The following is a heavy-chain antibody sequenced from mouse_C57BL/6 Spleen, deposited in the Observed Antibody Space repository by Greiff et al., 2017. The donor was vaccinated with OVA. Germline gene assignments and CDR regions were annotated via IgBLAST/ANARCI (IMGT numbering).Heavy chain of an antibody. J-gene: IGHJ3*01. CDR2: INPNNGGT. D-gene: IGHD2-2*01. Sequence: EVQLQQSGPELVKPGASVKISCKASGYTFTDYYMNWVKQSHGKSLEWIGDINPNNGGTSYNQKFKGKATLTVDKSSSTAYMELRSLTSEDSAVYYCARKEYYYGYDDGGFAYWGQGTLVTVSA. CDR3: ARKEYYYGYDDGGFAY. CDR1: GYTFTDYY. V-gene: IGHV1-26*01.